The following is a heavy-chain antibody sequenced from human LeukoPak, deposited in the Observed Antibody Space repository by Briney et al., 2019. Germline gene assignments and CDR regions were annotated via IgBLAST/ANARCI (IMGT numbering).Heavy chain of an antibody. Sequence: GGSLRLSCAASGFTFSSYAMSWVRQAPGKGLEWVSVIYSGGSTYYADSVKGRFTISRDDSKNTLYLQMNSLRAEDTAVYYCARVGVPYSSSSQYYYYYMDVWGKGTTVTVSS. D-gene: IGHD6-6*01. V-gene: IGHV3-53*01. CDR1: GFTFSSYA. CDR3: ARVGVPYSSSSQYYYYYMDV. J-gene: IGHJ6*03. CDR2: IYSGGST.